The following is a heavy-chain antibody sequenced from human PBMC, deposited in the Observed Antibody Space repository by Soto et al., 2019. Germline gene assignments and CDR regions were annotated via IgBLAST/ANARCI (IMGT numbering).Heavy chain of an antibody. V-gene: IGHV3-23*01. Sequence: EVRLLESGGGLVQPGGSLRLSCAASGFTFSSYAMSWVRQAPRKGLEWVSAISGSGGSTYYADSVKGRFTISRDNSKNTLYLQMNSLRAEDTAVYYCAKDTREYPMYYFDYWGQGTLVTVSS. J-gene: IGHJ4*02. D-gene: IGHD3-10*02. CDR2: ISGSGGST. CDR1: GFTFSSYA. CDR3: AKDTREYPMYYFDY.